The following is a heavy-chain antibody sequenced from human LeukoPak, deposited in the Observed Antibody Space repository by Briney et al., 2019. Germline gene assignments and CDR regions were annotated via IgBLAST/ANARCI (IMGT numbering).Heavy chain of an antibody. CDR1: GFTFSSYA. Sequence: QTGGSLRLSCAASGFTFSSYAMHWVRQAPGKGLEWVAVISYDGSNKYYADSVKGRFTISRDNSKNTLYLQMNSLRAEDTAVYYCARGSHYYDSSGRFDYWGQGTLVTVSS. CDR3: ARGSHYYDSSGRFDY. D-gene: IGHD3-22*01. CDR2: ISYDGSNK. J-gene: IGHJ4*02. V-gene: IGHV3-30-3*01.